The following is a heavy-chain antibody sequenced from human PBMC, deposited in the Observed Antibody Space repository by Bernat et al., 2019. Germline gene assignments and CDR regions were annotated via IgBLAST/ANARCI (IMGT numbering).Heavy chain of an antibody. V-gene: IGHV3-74*01. Sequence: EVHLVESGGGLVQPGGSLRLSCAASGFTSRSNWMHWVRQVPGKGLVWVSSINNDGSRTTYADSVKGRFTISRDNAESTLYLQMNSLRVEDTAVYYCASLCCTDLTSSDYWGQGTLVTVSS. J-gene: IGHJ4*01. CDR1: GFTSRSNW. D-gene: IGHD2-8*02. CDR3: ASLCCTDLTSSDY. CDR2: INNDGSRT.